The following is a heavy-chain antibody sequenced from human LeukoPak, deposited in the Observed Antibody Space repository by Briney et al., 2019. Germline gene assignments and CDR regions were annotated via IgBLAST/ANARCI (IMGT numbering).Heavy chain of an antibody. CDR1: GFSFSNHG. V-gene: IGHV3-33*01. CDR3: ARDSYQDYYGRFDP. CDR2: IWDDGNNK. J-gene: IGHJ5*02. Sequence: GGSLRLSCAASGFSFSNHGMHWVRQAPGKRLEWVAVIWDDGNNKRYANSVNGRFTIPRDNSENTLYLQMNGLTAEDTAMYYCARDSYQDYYGRFDPWGQGTLVTVSS. D-gene: IGHD3-10*01.